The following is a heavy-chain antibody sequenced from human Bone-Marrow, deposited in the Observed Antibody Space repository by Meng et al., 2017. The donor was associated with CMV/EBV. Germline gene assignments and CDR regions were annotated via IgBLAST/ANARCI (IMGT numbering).Heavy chain of an antibody. CDR1: GFSLNTGEEG. Sequence: SGPTLVKPTQTLTLTCTFSGFSLNTGEEGVVWIRQPPGRALECLTLIKGNNDKHYSPSLQSRLTVTKDTSKNQVVLTMTNMDPVDTATYYCAYTPATYHPPGNWGQGTLVTVSS. D-gene: IGHD3-16*01. J-gene: IGHJ4*02. CDR2: IKGNNDK. CDR3: AYTPATYHPPGN. V-gene: IGHV2-5*01.